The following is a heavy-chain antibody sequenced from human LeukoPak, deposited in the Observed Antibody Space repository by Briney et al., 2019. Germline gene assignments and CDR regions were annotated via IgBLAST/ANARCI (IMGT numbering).Heavy chain of an antibody. D-gene: IGHD1-26*01. CDR2: IYYSGST. CDR1: GGSISSYY. V-gene: IGHV4-59*08. CDR3: AGLRGATGYFDY. J-gene: IGHJ4*02. Sequence: SETLSLTCTVSGGSISSYYWSWIRQPPGKGLEWIGYIYYSGSTNYNPSLKSRVTISVDTSKNQFSLKLSSVTAADAAVYYCAGLRGATGYFDYWGQGTLVTVSS.